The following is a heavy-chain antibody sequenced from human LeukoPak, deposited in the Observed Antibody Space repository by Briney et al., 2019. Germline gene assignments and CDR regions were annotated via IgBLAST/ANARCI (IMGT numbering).Heavy chain of an antibody. CDR2: IRYDGSNK. CDR1: GFTFSSYG. V-gene: IGHV3-30*02. Sequence: GGSLRLSCAASGFTFSSYGMHWVRQAPGKGLEWVAFIRYDGSNKYYADSVKGRFTISRDNSKNTLYLQMNSLRAEDTAVYYCAKDAYQLLGWFDPWGQGTLVTVSS. CDR3: AKDAYQLLGWFDP. D-gene: IGHD2-2*01. J-gene: IGHJ5*02.